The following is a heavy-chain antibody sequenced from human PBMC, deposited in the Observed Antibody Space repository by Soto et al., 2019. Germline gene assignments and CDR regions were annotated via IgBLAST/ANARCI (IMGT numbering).Heavy chain of an antibody. CDR3: AGNYDFWSGGYYFDY. CDR1: GGSISSYY. Sequence: QVQLQESGPGLVKPSETLSLTCTVSGGSISSYYWSWIRQPAGKGLEWIGRIYTSGSTNYNPSLKSRVTMSVDTSKNQFSLKLSSVTAADTAVYYCAGNYDFWSGGYYFDYWGQGTLVTVSS. CDR2: IYTSGST. D-gene: IGHD3-3*01. V-gene: IGHV4-4*07. J-gene: IGHJ4*02.